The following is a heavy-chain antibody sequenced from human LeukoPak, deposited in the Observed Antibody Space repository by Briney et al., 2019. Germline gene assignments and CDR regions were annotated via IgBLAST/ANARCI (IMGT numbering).Heavy chain of an antibody. J-gene: IGHJ4*02. CDR3: ARGYYDSSGYYYGGIDY. D-gene: IGHD3-22*01. CDR2: ISDSGSTK. CDR1: GFTFSSYE. Sequence: GGSLRLSCAASGFTFSSYEMNWVRQAPGKGLEWVSYISDSGSTKYYADSVKGRFTISRDNAKNSLYLQMNRLRDEDTAVYYCARGYYDSSGYYYGGIDYWGQGTLVTVSS. V-gene: IGHV3-48*03.